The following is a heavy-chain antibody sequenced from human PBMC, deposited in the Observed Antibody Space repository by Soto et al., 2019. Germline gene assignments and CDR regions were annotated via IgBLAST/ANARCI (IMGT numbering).Heavy chain of an antibody. Sequence: GESLKISCKGSGYSFTSYWIGWVRQMPGKGLEWMGIIYPGDSDTRYSPSFQGQVTISADKSISTAYLQWSSLKASDTAMYYCARPAWGRPYDYYGMDVWGQGPTVTVSS. J-gene: IGHJ6*02. CDR2: IYPGDSDT. V-gene: IGHV5-51*01. CDR1: GYSFTSYW. CDR3: ARPAWGRPYDYYGMDV. D-gene: IGHD7-27*01.